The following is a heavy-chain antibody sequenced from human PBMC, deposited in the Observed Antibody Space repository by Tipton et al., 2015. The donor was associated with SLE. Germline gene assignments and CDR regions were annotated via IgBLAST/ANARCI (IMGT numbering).Heavy chain of an antibody. CDR2: LNYNGGA. V-gene: IGHV4-59*12. CDR1: GGSITNKY. CDR3: ARRDNFWGSYRRAHPYFDL. J-gene: IGHJ4*02. Sequence: TLSLTCSVSGGSITNKYWSWIRQPPGKGLEWTGYLNYNGGATYSPSLKSRVTISVDTSQTQFSLKLTSVTAADTAVYYCARRDNFWGSYRRAHPYFDLWGQGALVTVSS. D-gene: IGHD3-16*02.